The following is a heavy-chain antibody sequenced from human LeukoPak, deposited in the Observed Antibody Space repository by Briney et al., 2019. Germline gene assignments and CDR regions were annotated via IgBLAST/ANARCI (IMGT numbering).Heavy chain of an antibody. Sequence: GGSLRLSCAASGFTFSNYAMSWVRQAPGKGLEWVSGIGDGGYSTYYTDSVKGRFTVSRDNSKNTVYLQMNSLRAEDTAVYYCAKLGGTAMVKVYLFDYWGQGTLVTVSS. CDR2: IGDGGYST. J-gene: IGHJ4*02. CDR1: GFTFSNYA. D-gene: IGHD5-18*01. V-gene: IGHV3-23*01. CDR3: AKLGGTAMVKVYLFDY.